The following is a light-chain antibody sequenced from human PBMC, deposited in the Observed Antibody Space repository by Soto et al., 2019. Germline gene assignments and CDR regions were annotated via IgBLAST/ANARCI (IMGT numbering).Light chain of an antibody. CDR1: QDIRNY. Sequence: DIQMTQSPSSLYASVGERVTITCQASQDIRNYLNWYQQKPGKAPKLLIYDASTLETGVPSRFSGSGSGTDFSFTISSLQPDDLGTYYCQQFHSLPLSFGGGTKVEIK. CDR2: DAS. CDR3: QQFHSLPLS. J-gene: IGKJ4*01. V-gene: IGKV1-33*01.